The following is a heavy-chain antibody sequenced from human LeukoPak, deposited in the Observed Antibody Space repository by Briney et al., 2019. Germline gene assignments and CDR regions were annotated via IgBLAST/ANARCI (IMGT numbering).Heavy chain of an antibody. Sequence: GGSLRLSCAASGFTFSSYWMSWVRQAPGKGLEWVSAISGSGGSTDYADSVKGRFTISRNNSKNTLSLQMNSLRAEDTAVYYCAKAPLWFGESTHFDYWGQGTLVTVSS. J-gene: IGHJ4*02. CDR3: AKAPLWFGESTHFDY. V-gene: IGHV3-23*01. CDR2: ISGSGGST. D-gene: IGHD3-10*01. CDR1: GFTFSSYW.